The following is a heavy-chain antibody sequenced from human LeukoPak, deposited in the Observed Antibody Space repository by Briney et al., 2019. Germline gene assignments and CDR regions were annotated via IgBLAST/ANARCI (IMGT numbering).Heavy chain of an antibody. CDR3: AREGGSYYSNWFDP. D-gene: IGHD1-26*01. CDR1: GFTFSSYW. V-gene: IGHV3-7*01. Sequence: QPGGSQRLSCAASGFTFSSYWMSWVRQAPGKGREWVANIKQDGSEKYYVDSVKGRFTISRDNAKNSLYLQMNSLRPEDTAVYYCAREGGSYYSNWFDPWGQGTLVTVSS. J-gene: IGHJ5*02. CDR2: IKQDGSEK.